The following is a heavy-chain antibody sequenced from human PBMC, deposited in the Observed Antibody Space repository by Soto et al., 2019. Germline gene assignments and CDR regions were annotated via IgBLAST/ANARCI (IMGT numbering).Heavy chain of an antibody. D-gene: IGHD3-3*01. J-gene: IGHJ4*01. V-gene: IGHV4-61*08. CDR2: IYYSGST. CDR3: ARWEPIGYYFDY. CDR1: GGSISSGGYS. Sequence: SETLSLTCAVSGGSISSGGYSWSWIQQPPGKGLEWIGYIYYSGSTNYIPSLKSRVTISVDTSKSQFSLKLSSVTAADTAVYYCARWEPIGYYFDYWGHGALVTVSS.